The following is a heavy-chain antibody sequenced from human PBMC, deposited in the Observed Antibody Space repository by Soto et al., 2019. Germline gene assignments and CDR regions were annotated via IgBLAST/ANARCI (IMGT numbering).Heavy chain of an antibody. CDR3: ARDGGEQCSSTRCFIPWFDP. V-gene: IGHV1-46*01. J-gene: IGHJ5*02. CDR1: GYTFTSYY. D-gene: IGHD2-2*01. CDR2: INPSGGST. Sequence: QVQLVQSGAEVKKPGASVKVSCKASGYTFTSYYMHWVRQAPGQGLEWMGIINPSGGSTSYAQKFQGSVTMTRDTSTSTVYMELSSLISEHTAVYYGARDGGEQCSSTRCFIPWFDPWGQGTLVTVSS.